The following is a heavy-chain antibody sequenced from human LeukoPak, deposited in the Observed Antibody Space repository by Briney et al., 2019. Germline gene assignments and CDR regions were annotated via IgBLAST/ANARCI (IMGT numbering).Heavy chain of an antibody. Sequence: GGSLRLSCTASGFTFGDYSMNWVRQAPGKGLEWVGFIRSKAYGGTTEYAASVKGRFTISRDDSKSIAYLRMNSLKTEDTAVYYCTRGRRATHDYWGQGTLVTVSS. CDR2: IRSKAYGGTT. CDR3: TRGRRATHDY. CDR1: GFTFGDYS. D-gene: IGHD1-26*01. J-gene: IGHJ4*02. V-gene: IGHV3-49*04.